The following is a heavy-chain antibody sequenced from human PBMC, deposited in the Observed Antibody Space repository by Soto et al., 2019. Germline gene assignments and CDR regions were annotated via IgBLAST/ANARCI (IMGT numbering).Heavy chain of an antibody. V-gene: IGHV1-46*01. D-gene: IGHD3-22*01. CDR2: INPSGGST. J-gene: IGHJ4*02. CDR3: ARSIVVKGPFDY. Sequence: QVQLVQSGAEVKKPGASVKVSCKASGYTFTSYYMHWVRQAPGQGLEWMGIINPSGGSTSYAQKFQGRVNMTRDTSTSTVYMELSSLRSEDTAVYYCARSIVVKGPFDYWGQGTLVTVSS. CDR1: GYTFTSYY.